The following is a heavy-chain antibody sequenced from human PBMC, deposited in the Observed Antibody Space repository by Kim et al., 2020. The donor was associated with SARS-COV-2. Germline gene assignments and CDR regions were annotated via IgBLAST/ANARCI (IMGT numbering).Heavy chain of an antibody. CDR3: ARDRYYYGSGSTVRDGMDV. D-gene: IGHD3-10*01. V-gene: IGHV3-53*01. CDR2: IYSGGST. CDR1: GFTVSSNY. J-gene: IGHJ6*02. Sequence: GGSLRLSCAASGFTVSSNYMSWVRQAPGKGLEWVSVIYSGGSTYYADSVKDRFTISRDNSKNTLYVQMNSLGADDTAVYYCARDRYYYGSGSTVRDGMDVGGHGEKVTVSS.